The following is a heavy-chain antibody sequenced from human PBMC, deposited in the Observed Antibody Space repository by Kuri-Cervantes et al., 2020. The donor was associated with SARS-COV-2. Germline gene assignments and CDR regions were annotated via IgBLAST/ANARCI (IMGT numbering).Heavy chain of an antibody. CDR2: IYSGGST. CDR3: VKVGYNWNRYYYYGMDV. D-gene: IGHD1-20*01. Sequence: GESLKISCAASGFTVSNNYMTWVRQAPGKGLEYVSVIYSGGSTYYADSVKGRFTISRDNSKNTLYLQMSSLRAEDTAVYYCVKVGYNWNRYYYYGMDVWGQGTTVTVSS. CDR1: GFTVSNNY. V-gene: IGHV3-53*05. J-gene: IGHJ6*02.